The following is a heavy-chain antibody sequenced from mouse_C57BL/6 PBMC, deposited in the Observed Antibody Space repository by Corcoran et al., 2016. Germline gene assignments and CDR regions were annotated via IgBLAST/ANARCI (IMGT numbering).Heavy chain of an antibody. CDR1: GYTFTDYY. D-gene: IGHD2-4*01. Sequence: EVQLQQSGPELVKPGASVKISCKASGYTFTDYYMNWVKQSHGKSLEWIGDINPNNGGTSYNQKFKGKATLTVDKSSSTAYMELRSLTSEDSAVYYCAYDYYYAMDYWGQGTSVTVSS. V-gene: IGHV1-26*01. CDR3: AYDYYYAMDY. J-gene: IGHJ4*01. CDR2: INPNNGGT.